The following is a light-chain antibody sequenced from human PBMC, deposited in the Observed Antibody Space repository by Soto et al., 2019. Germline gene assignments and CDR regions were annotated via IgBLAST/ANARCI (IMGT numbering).Light chain of an antibody. V-gene: IGLV1-44*01. J-gene: IGLJ2*01. CDR1: SSNIGKNT. Sequence: QAVVIQPPSASETPGQRVTISCSGSSSNIGKNTVNWYKQLPGMAPQLLIFRNNQRPSGVPDRFSGSKSGSSASLTISGLQSDDEADYYCAAWDDGLIGSVAFGGGTKLTVL. CDR2: RNN. CDR3: AAWDDGLIGSVA.